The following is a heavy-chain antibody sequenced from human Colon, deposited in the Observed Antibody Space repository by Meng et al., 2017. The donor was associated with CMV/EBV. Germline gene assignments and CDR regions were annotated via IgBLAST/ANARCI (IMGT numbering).Heavy chain of an antibody. D-gene: IGHD1-26*01. J-gene: IGHJ6*02. CDR1: GITVSSDY. Sequence: CAASGITVSSDYMSWVRQAPGKGLEWLSTIYGDFSTFYADSVKGRFTIYRDNSKNTVDLQMNSLTAEDTAVYYCARKASFYYYGMDVWGQGTTVTVSS. CDR3: ARKASFYYYGMDV. CDR2: IYGDFST. V-gene: IGHV3-53*01.